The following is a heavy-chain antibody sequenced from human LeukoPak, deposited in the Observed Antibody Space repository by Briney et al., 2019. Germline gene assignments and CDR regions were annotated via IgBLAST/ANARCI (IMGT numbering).Heavy chain of an antibody. V-gene: IGHV1-46*01. CDR1: GYTFTSYY. Sequence: ASVKVSCKASGYTFTSYYMHWVRQAPGQGLEWMGIINPSGGSTSYAQKFQGRVTMTRDMSTSTVYMELSSLRSGDTAVYYCARVEGYCSSTSCYRCSFGVGAHDAFDIWGQGTMVTVSS. CDR3: ARVEGYCSSTSCYRCSFGVGAHDAFDI. D-gene: IGHD2-2*01. J-gene: IGHJ3*02. CDR2: INPSGGST.